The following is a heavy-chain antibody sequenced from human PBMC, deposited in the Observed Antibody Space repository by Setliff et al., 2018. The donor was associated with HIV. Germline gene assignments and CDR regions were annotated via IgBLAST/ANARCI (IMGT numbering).Heavy chain of an antibody. Sequence: PSETLSLTCAVYGRSFSGYYWSWIRQPPGKGLEWIGEINHSGSTNYNPSLKSRVTISVDTSKNQFSLKLSSVTAADTAVYYCARVTTTVTINWFDPWGQGTLVTVSS. V-gene: IGHV4-34*01. D-gene: IGHD4-4*01. CDR1: GRSFSGYY. J-gene: IGHJ5*02. CDR2: INHSGST. CDR3: ARVTTTVTINWFDP.